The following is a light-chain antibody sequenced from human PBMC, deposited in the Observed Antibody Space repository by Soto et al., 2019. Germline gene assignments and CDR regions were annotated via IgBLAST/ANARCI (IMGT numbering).Light chain of an antibody. CDR1: TGAVTTGHY. CDR3: LLSYSGVWRV. J-gene: IGLJ3*02. Sequence: QAVVTQEPSVTVSPGGTVTLTCGSTTGAVTTGHYHYWFQQKPGQAPKTLIYDTSNKHSWTPAPFSGSLRGGKATLTLSXXXXXXXAEYYCLLSYSGVWRVFGGGTKLTVL. CDR2: DTS. V-gene: IGLV7-46*01.